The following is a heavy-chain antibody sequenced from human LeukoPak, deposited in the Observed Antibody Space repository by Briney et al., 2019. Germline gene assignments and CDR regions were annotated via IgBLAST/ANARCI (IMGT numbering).Heavy chain of an antibody. J-gene: IGHJ3*02. CDR2: IYYSGST. V-gene: IGHV4-59*08. Sequence: SETLSLTCTVSGGSISCSYWSWIRQPPGKGLEWIGYIYYSGSTNYNPSLKSRVTISVDTSKNQSSLKLSSVTAADTAVYYCARHLPPDYYDSSGYPADAFDIWGQGTMVTVSS. CDR3: ARHLPPDYYDSSGYPADAFDI. CDR1: GGSISCSY. D-gene: IGHD3-22*01.